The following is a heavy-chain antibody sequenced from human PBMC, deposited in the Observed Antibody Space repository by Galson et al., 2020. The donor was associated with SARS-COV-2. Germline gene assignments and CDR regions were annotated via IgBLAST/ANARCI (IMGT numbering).Heavy chain of an antibody. CDR1: GFTFSSYA. CDR3: ARTYSGSYLYYFDY. CDR2: ISYDGSNK. Sequence: GSLRLSCAASGFTFSSYAMHWVRQAPGKGLEWVAVISYDGSNKYYADSVKGRFTISRDNSKNTLYLQMNSLRAEDTAVYYCARTYSGSYLYYFDYWGQGTLVTVSS. V-gene: IGHV3-30-3*01. D-gene: IGHD1-26*01. J-gene: IGHJ4*02.